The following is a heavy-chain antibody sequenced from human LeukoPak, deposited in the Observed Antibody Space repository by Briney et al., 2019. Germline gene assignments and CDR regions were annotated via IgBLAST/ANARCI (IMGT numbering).Heavy chain of an antibody. V-gene: IGHV1-18*01. CDR2: ISAYNGNT. J-gene: IGHJ5*02. CDR3: ARDQYHTIAAAGEMSNWFDP. Sequence: ASVKVSCKASGYTFTSYGIRWVRQAPGQGLEWMGWISAYNGNTNYAQKLQGRVTMTTDTSTSTAYMELRSLRSDGTAVYYCARDQYHTIAAAGEMSNWFDPWGQGTLVTVSS. CDR1: GYTFTSYG. D-gene: IGHD6-13*01.